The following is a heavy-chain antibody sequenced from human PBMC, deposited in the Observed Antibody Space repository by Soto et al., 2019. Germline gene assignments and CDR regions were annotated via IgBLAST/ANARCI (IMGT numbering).Heavy chain of an antibody. CDR3: AKGGRQWLVTSDFNY. CDR1: GFTFSSYA. D-gene: IGHD6-19*01. V-gene: IGHV3-23*01. CDR2: ISGSGGST. J-gene: IGHJ4*02. Sequence: GGSLRLSCAASGFTFSSYAMSWVRQAPGKGLEWASAISGSGGSTYYADSVKGRFTISRDNSKNTLYLQMNSLRAEDTAVYYCAKGGRQWLVTSDFNYWGQGALVTVSS.